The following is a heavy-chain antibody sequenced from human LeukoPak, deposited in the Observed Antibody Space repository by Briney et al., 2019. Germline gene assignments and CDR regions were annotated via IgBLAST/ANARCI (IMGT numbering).Heavy chain of an antibody. CDR1: GFTFSSYG. CDR3: AKARRIAAAGNWFDP. V-gene: IGHV3-30*02. D-gene: IGHD6-6*01. CDR2: IRYDGSNK. Sequence: PGGSLRLSCAASGFTFSSYGMHWVRQAPGKGLEWVAFIRYDGSNKYYADSVKGRFTISRDNSKNTLYLQMNSLRAEDTAVYYCAKARRIAAAGNWFDPWGQGTLVTVSS. J-gene: IGHJ5*02.